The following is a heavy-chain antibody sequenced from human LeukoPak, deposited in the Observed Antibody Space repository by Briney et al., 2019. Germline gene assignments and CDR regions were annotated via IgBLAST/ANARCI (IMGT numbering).Heavy chain of an antibody. D-gene: IGHD3-22*01. CDR1: GYTFTGYY. Sequence: ASVKVSCKASGYTFTGYYMHWVRQAPGQGLEWMGWINPNSGGTNYAQKFQGRVTMTRDTSISTAYMQLSRLRSDDTAVYYCAREHYYDSSGYYSYDAFDIWGQGTMVTVSS. J-gene: IGHJ3*02. CDR3: AREHYYDSSGYYSYDAFDI. V-gene: IGHV1-2*02. CDR2: INPNSGGT.